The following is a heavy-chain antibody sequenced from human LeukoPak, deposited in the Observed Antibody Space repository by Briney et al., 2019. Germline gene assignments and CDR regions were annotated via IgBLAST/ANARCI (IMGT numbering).Heavy chain of an antibody. V-gene: IGHV4-39*01. D-gene: IGHD3-16*01. Sequence: PSETLSLTCTVSGGSISSSSCYWDWVRQPPGKGLEWIGSVCYSGSTYYNPSLMSRVTISVDTSKNQFSLRLNSMTAADTAVYYWGSGGRRAEEGKKSIDYWAKGTRVTFS. CDR2: VCYSGST. J-gene: IGHJ4*02. CDR3: GSGGRRAEEGKKSIDY. CDR1: GGSISSSSCY.